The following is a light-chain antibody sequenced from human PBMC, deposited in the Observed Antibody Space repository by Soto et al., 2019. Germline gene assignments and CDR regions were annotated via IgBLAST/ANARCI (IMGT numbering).Light chain of an antibody. CDR1: SSDVGGYNY. V-gene: IGLV2-14*01. CDR2: EVS. J-gene: IGLJ1*01. Sequence: QSALTQPASVSGSHGQSITISCTGTSSDVGGYNYVSGYQQHPGKAPKLMIYEVSNRPSGVSNRFSGSKSGNTASLTISGLQAEDEADYFCSSYTSSSIDYVFGTGTKLTVL. CDR3: SSYTSSSIDYV.